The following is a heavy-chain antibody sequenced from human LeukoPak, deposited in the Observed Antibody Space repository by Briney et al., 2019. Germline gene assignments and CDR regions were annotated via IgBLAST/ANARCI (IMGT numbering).Heavy chain of an antibody. D-gene: IGHD3-9*01. CDR2: MNPNSGNT. CDR3: ARGYYDILTGYYFDY. V-gene: IGHV1-8*02. CDR1: AYTFTSYG. Sequence: ASVKVSCKASAYTFTSYGISWVRQAPGQGLEWMGWMNPNSGNTGYAQKFQGRVTMTRNTSISTAYMELSSLRSEDTAVYYCARGYYDILTGYYFDYWGQGTLVTVSS. J-gene: IGHJ4*02.